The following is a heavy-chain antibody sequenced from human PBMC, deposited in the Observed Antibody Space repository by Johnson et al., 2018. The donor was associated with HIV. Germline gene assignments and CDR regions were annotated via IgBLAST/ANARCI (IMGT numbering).Heavy chain of an antibody. J-gene: IGHJ3*02. Sequence: VQLVESGGGVVQPGGSLRLSCAASGFTFSSYGMHWVRQAPGKGLEWVSSISGSGGSTYYADSVKGQFTISRDNSKNTLYLQISSLRAEDTAIYYCAKGRYSSSWYLAGAFDIWGQWTMVTVSS. CDR1: GFTFSSYG. D-gene: IGHD6-13*01. CDR3: AKGRYSSSWYLAGAFDI. CDR2: ISGSGGST. V-gene: IGHV3-23*04.